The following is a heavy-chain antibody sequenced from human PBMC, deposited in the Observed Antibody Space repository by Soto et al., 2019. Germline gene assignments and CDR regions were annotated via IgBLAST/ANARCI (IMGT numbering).Heavy chain of an antibody. D-gene: IGHD6-13*01. J-gene: IGHJ3*02. CDR1: GYTLSDYY. V-gene: IGHV1-2*02. CDR3: AREGGGIAAAGAGDDSFDI. Sequence: WASVKVSCKASGYTLSDYYLQWVRQAPGQGLEWMGWINPNSGDTNYAQKFQGRVTLTRDTSINTAYMELTSLKLDDTAVYYCAREGGGIAAAGAGDDSFDIWGQGTMVTVSS. CDR2: INPNSGDT.